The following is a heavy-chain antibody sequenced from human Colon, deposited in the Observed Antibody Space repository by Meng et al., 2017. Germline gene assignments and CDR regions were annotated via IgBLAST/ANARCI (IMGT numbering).Heavy chain of an antibody. CDR3: TTWYGEY. J-gene: IGHJ4*02. CDR1: RDRVCSNRAL. Sequence: PGLVKPSQALSRSCAISRDRVCSNRALWHWVRQSAARGLEWLGQTYYKSEWQNHYGVSVKSRITIHADTSRNHFSLHLNSVTPEDTAVYYCTTWYGEYWGQGTLVTVSS. V-gene: IGHV6-1*01. CDR2: TYYKSEWQN. D-gene: IGHD3-10*01.